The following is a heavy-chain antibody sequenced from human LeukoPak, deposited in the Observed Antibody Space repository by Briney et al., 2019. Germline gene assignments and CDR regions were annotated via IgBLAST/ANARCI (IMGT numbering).Heavy chain of an antibody. D-gene: IGHD6-19*01. CDR2: IYHSGST. CDR1: GYSISGGYY. CDR3: ATLGRSAVAGVRSDP. J-gene: IGHJ5*02. Sequence: PSETLSLTCAVSGYSISGGYYWGWIRQPPGKGLEWIGSIYHSGSTYYNPSLKSRVTISVDTSKNQFSLKLSSVTAADTAVYYCATLGRSAVAGVRSDPWGQGTLVTVSS. V-gene: IGHV4-38-2*01.